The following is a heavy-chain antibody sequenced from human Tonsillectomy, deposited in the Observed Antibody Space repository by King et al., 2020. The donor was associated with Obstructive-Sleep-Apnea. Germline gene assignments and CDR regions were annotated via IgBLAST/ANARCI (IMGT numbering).Heavy chain of an antibody. CDR2: IYPGDSDT. D-gene: IGHD4-17*01. J-gene: IGHJ4*02. Sequence: VQLVESGAEVKKPGESLKISCKGSGYSFTSYWIGWVRQMPGKGLEWMGIIYPGDSDTRYSPSFQGQVTISADKSISTAYLQWNSLKASDTAMYYCARLTDYGDYEAAFDYWGQGTLVTVSS. CDR3: ARLTDYGDYEAAFDY. CDR1: GYSFTSYW. V-gene: IGHV5-51*01.